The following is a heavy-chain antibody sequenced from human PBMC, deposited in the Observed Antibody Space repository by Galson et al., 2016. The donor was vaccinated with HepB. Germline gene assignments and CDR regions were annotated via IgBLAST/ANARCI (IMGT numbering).Heavy chain of an antibody. D-gene: IGHD1-26*01. J-gene: IGHJ4*02. CDR2: YYTGRTGGPT. CDR1: GGSIRNYY. V-gene: IGHV4-59*12. Sequence: ETLSLTCSVSGGSIRNYYWSWIRQFPGRRLEWIGYYYTGRTGGPTNYNPSLKSRVTISLDRSKNPFSLNLSSVTAADTAVYYCARRWSGIDFWGPGTLVTVSS. CDR3: ARRWSGIDF.